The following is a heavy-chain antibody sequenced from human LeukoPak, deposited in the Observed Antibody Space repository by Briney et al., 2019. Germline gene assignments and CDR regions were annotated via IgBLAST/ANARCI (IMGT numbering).Heavy chain of an antibody. D-gene: IGHD6-19*01. CDR2: IYTSGST. V-gene: IGHV4-4*07. CDR3: ASTYSSGWYFDY. Sequence: SETLSLTCTVSGGSISSYYWSWIRQPAGKGLEWIGRIYTSGSTNYNPSLKSRVTMSVDTSKNQFSLKLSSVTAADTAAYYCASTYSSGWYFDYWGQGTLVTVSS. J-gene: IGHJ4*02. CDR1: GGSISSYY.